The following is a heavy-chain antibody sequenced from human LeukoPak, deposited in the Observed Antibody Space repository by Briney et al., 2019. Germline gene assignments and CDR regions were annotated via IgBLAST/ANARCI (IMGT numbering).Heavy chain of an antibody. J-gene: IGHJ4*02. D-gene: IGHD6-13*01. Sequence: GGSPRLSCAASGFTFSSYGMHWVRQAPGKGLEWVAFIRYDGSNKYYADSVKGRFTISRDNSKNTLYLQMNSLRAEDTAVYYCAIDRIAAAYYFDYWGQGTLVTVSS. CDR2: IRYDGSNK. CDR3: AIDRIAAAYYFDY. V-gene: IGHV3-30*02. CDR1: GFTFSSYG.